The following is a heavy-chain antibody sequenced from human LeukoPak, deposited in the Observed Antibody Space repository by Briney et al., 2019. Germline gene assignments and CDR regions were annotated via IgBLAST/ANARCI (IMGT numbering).Heavy chain of an antibody. CDR1: GGSISGSSYY. CDR2: IYYSGST. Sequence: SETLSLTCTVSGGSISGSSYYWGWIRQPPGKGLEWIGSIYYSGSTYYNPSLKSRVTISVDTSKNQFSLKLSSVTAADTAVYYCARGRWLRSFDYWGQGTLVTVSS. J-gene: IGHJ4*02. V-gene: IGHV4-39*07. CDR3: ARGRWLRSFDY. D-gene: IGHD5-12*01.